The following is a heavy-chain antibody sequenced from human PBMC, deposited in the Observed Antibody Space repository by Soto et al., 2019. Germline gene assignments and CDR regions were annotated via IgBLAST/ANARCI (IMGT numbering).Heavy chain of an antibody. V-gene: IGHV3-23*01. CDR3: AKNSPGGFGEVIVPGDY. J-gene: IGHJ4*02. CDR1: GFTFSSYA. CDR2: ISGSGGST. D-gene: IGHD3-16*02. Sequence: EVQLLESGGGLVQPGGSLRLSCAASGFTFSSYAMSWVRQAPGKGLEWVSAISGSGGSTYYADSVKGRFTISRDNSKNTLYLQMNSLRAEDTAVYYCAKNSPGGFGEVIVPGDYWGQGTLVTVSS.